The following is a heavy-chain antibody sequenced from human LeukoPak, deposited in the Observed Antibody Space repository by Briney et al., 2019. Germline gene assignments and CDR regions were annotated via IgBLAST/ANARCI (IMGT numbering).Heavy chain of an antibody. D-gene: IGHD2-8*01. CDR2: IKQDGSEI. J-gene: IGHJ4*02. CDR3: ARDHQRSNWD. Sequence: GGSPRLSCAASGFTFSNHWMNWVRQAPGKGLEWVADIKQDGSEIYYVDSVKGRFTISRDNAKNSLFLQMNSLRAEDTAVYFCARDHQRSNWDWGQGTLVTVSS. CDR1: GFTFSNHW. V-gene: IGHV3-7*01.